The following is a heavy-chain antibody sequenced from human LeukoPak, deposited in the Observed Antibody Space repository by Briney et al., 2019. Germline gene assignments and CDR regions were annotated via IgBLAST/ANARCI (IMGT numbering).Heavy chain of an antibody. V-gene: IGHV3-48*01. CDR3: AREICSSTSCFHGFDY. CDR1: GFTLSSYS. Sequence: PGGSLRLSCAASGFTLSSYSMNWVRQAPGNGLEWVSYISSSSSTIYYADSVKGRLTISRDNAKNSLYLQMNSLRAEDTAVYYCAREICSSTSCFHGFDYWGQGTLVTVSS. J-gene: IGHJ4*02. CDR2: ISSSSSTI. D-gene: IGHD2-2*01.